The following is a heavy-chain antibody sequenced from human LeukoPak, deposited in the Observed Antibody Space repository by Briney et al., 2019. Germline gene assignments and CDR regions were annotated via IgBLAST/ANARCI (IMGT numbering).Heavy chain of an antibody. J-gene: IGHJ4*02. CDR2: ITSSSSYI. Sequence: PGGSLRLSCAASGFTFSSYSMNWVRQAPGKGLEWVSSITSSSSYIYYADSVKGRFTISRDNAKNSLYLQMNSLRAEDTAVYYCARDGSWAGYYFDYWGQGTLVTVSS. D-gene: IGHD3-10*01. CDR1: GFTFSSYS. V-gene: IGHV3-21*01. CDR3: ARDGSWAGYYFDY.